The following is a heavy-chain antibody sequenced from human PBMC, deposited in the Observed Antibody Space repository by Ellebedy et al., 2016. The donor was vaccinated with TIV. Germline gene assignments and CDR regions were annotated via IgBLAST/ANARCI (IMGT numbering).Heavy chain of an antibody. J-gene: IGHJ5*01. Sequence: PGGSLRLSCKGSGYSFSSHWIGWVRQMPGKGLEWMGIIYPGDSHTRYSPSFQGQVTISADKSISTAYLQWGSLKASDTAMYYCARTTHTSYYDPLTDWENPLPNWFDSWGQGTLVTVSS. CDR2: IYPGDSHT. D-gene: IGHD3-9*01. CDR3: ARTTHTSYYDPLTDWENPLPNWFDS. V-gene: IGHV5-51*01. CDR1: GYSFSSHW.